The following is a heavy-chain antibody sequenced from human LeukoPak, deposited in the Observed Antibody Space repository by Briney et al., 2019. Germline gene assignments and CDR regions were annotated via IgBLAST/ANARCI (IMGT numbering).Heavy chain of an antibody. D-gene: IGHD3/OR15-3a*01. Sequence: ASAKVSCKASGYIFTQYGISWVRQAPGQGLEWMASISTYTGDTNNAQNFQGRVTMTTDTFTSTAYMELRGLRSDDTAVYYCARRTGYNYYYMDVWGQGTTVTVSS. CDR2: ISTYTGDT. V-gene: IGHV1-18*01. J-gene: IGHJ6*03. CDR1: GYIFTQYG. CDR3: ARRTGYNYYYMDV.